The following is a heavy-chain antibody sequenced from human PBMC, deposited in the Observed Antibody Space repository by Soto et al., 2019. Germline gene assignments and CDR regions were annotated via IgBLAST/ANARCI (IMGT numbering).Heavy chain of an antibody. CDR2: IFSNDER. CDR1: GFSLSNAGMG. Sequence: QVTLKESGPVLVKPTEPLTLTCTVSGFSLSNAGMGVSWIRQPPGKALEWLANIFSNDERRFSTSLKNRLTISKDTFNSQVVLIMTNMDPVDTATYYCAQTEDGGRSRTPAGWFDAWGQGTLVTVSS. D-gene: IGHD2-15*01. V-gene: IGHV2-26*01. J-gene: IGHJ5*02. CDR3: AQTEDGGRSRTPAGWFDA.